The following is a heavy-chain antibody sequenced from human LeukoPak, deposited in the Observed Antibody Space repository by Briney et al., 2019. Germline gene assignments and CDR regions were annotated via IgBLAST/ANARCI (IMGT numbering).Heavy chain of an antibody. Sequence: PGGSLRLSCAASGSTFSSYSMNWVRQAPGKGLEWVSYISSSSSTIYYADSVKGRFTISRDNAKNSLYLQMNSLRAEDTAVYYCARDLIRGCSGGSCYSGLRDAFDIWGQGTMVTVSS. CDR1: GSTFSSYS. CDR3: ARDLIRGCSGGSCYSGLRDAFDI. CDR2: ISSSSSTI. D-gene: IGHD2-15*01. V-gene: IGHV3-48*01. J-gene: IGHJ3*02.